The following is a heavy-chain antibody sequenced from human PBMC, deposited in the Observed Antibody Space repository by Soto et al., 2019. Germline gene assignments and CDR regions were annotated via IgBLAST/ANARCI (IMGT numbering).Heavy chain of an antibody. CDR3: ATGDCSGGSCYSSYYYYGMDV. J-gene: IGHJ6*02. V-gene: IGHV1-69*06. CDR2: IIPIFGTA. CDR1: GGTFSSYA. Sequence: QVQLVQSGAEVKKPGSSVKVSCKASGGTFSSYAISWVRQAPEQGLEWMGGIIPIFGTANYAQKFQGRVTITADKSTSTAYMELSSLRSEDTAVYYCATGDCSGGSCYSSYYYYGMDVWGQGTTVTVSS. D-gene: IGHD2-15*01.